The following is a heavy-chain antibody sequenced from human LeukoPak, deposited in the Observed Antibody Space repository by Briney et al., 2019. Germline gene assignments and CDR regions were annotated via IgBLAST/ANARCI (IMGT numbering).Heavy chain of an antibody. V-gene: IGHV1-69*04. CDR1: GGTFSSYA. J-gene: IGHJ5*02. Sequence: ASVKVSCKASGGTFSSYAISWARQAPGQGLEWMGRIIPILGIANYAQKFQGRVTITADESTSTAYMELSSLRSEDTAVYYCARGVPSYDSSGYYYDIWFDPWGQGTLVTVSS. CDR3: ARGVPSYDSSGYYYDIWFDP. D-gene: IGHD3-22*01. CDR2: IIPILGIA.